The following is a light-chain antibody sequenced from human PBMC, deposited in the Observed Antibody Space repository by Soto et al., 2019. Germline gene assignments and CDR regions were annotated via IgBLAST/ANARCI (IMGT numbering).Light chain of an antibody. CDR1: SSDVGDYNF. CDR2: DVS. J-gene: IGLJ2*01. Sequence: QSVLTQPASVSGSPGQSITISCTVTSSDVGDYNFVSWYRQHPGKVPKLLIYDVSDRPSVVSNRFSVSKSGITASLTISGLQADDEADYYCSSYTTSRTQVFGGVTKLTVL. V-gene: IGLV2-14*03. CDR3: SSYTTSRTQV.